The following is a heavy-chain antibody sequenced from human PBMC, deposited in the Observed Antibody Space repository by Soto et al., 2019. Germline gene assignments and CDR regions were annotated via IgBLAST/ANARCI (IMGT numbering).Heavy chain of an antibody. CDR3: AKSRDSSAWYALDS. Sequence: GGSLRLSCAVSGFTVSNNYMSWVRQAPGKGLEGVSVIYSGGYTAYGDSVKGRFTISRDRSRDTLYLQMTSLRAEDSALYYCAKSRDSSAWYALDSWGQGTLVTVSS. CDR1: GFTVSNNY. J-gene: IGHJ4*02. V-gene: IGHV3-53*01. D-gene: IGHD6-19*01. CDR2: IYSGGYT.